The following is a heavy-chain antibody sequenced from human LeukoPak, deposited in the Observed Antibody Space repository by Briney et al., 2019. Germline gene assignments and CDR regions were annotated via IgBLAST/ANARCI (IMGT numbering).Heavy chain of an antibody. CDR2: ISSSSSTI. Sequence: PGGSLRLSCAASGFTFSSYSMNWVRQAPGKGLEWVSYISSSSSTIYYADSVKGRFTISRDNAKNSLYLQMNSLRAEDTAVYYCARDKIEGPTKLDCWGQGILVTVSS. J-gene: IGHJ4*02. CDR3: ARDKIEGPTKLDC. V-gene: IGHV3-48*01. D-gene: IGHD1-1*01. CDR1: GFTFSSYS.